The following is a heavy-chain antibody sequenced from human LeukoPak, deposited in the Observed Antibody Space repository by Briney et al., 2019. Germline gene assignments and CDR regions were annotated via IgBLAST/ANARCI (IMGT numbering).Heavy chain of an antibody. Sequence: GGSLTLSCAASGFTFSSYGMHWGRQAPGGGRRGPSSIRNDGRKKYYPYSVKGRFTISRDNSKNQLYLQMNSLRAEDTAVYYCAKESGAGRYEIDHYLEDWGQGTLVTVSS. CDR1: GFTFSSYG. J-gene: IGHJ4*02. D-gene: IGHD1-14*01. CDR3: AKESGAGRYEIDHYLED. CDR2: IRNDGRKK. V-gene: IGHV3-30*02.